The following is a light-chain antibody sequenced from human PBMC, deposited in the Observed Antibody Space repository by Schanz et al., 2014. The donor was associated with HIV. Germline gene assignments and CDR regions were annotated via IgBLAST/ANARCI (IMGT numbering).Light chain of an antibody. J-gene: IGLJ1*01. CDR3: LSFDSTLSVFV. Sequence: QSVLTQPPSLSEAPRQRVTISCAGSTSNIGDNPVNWYQQLPGTAPKLLMYGYNRRPSGVSDRFSGTKSGSSASLAISGLQAEDEADYYCLSFDSTLSVFVFGSGTKLTVL. CDR1: TSNIGDNP. CDR2: GYN. V-gene: IGLV1-36*01.